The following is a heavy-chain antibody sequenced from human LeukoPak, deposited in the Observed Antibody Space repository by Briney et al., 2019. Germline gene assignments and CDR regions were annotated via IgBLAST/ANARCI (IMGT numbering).Heavy chain of an antibody. D-gene: IGHD3-22*01. CDR2: IYYSGST. CDR1: GGSISSYY. CDR3: ARDYGSSGYEPFEWGY. Sequence: PSETLSLTCTVSGGSISSYYWSWIRQPPGKGLEWIGYIYYSGSTNYNPSLKSRVTISVDTSKNQFSLKLSSVTAADTAVYYCARDYGSSGYEPFEWGYWGQGTLVTVSS. V-gene: IGHV4-59*01. J-gene: IGHJ4*02.